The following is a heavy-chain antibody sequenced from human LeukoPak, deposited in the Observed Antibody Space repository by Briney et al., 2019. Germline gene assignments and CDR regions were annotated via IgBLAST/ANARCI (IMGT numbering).Heavy chain of an antibody. Sequence: PGGSLRLSCAATWISVPGNYMSWGRQAPGKGLGGGSAIYRDGSTNYADSVKGRFTISRDKSKNTLYFQMNSLRAEDTAVYYCASGRARGYYYYGMDVWGQGTTVTVSS. CDR2: IYRDGST. CDR3: ASGRARGYYYYGMDV. D-gene: IGHD3-10*01. V-gene: IGHV3-53*01. J-gene: IGHJ6*02. CDR1: WISVPGNY.